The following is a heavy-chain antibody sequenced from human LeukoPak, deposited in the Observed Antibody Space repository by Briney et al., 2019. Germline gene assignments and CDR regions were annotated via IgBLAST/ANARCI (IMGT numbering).Heavy chain of an antibody. CDR2: ISSNGGST. CDR1: GFTFSSYA. CDR3: ASLRVVRGEPDYYYGMDV. D-gene: IGHD3-10*01. Sequence: GGSLRLSCAASGFTFSSYAMHWVRQAPGKGLEYVSAISSNGGSTYYANSVKGRFTISRDNSKNTLYLQMGSLRAEDMAVYYCASLRVVRGEPDYYYGMDVWGQGTTVTVSS. V-gene: IGHV3-64*01. J-gene: IGHJ6*02.